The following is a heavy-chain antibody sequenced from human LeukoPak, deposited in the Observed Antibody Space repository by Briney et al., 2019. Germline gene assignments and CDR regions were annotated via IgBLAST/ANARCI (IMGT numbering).Heavy chain of an antibody. CDR1: GYTFTGYY. V-gene: IGHV1-2*02. CDR2: INPNSGGT. Sequence: ASVKVSCKASGYTFTGYYMHWVRQAPGQGLEWMGWINPNSGGTNYAQKFQGRVTMTRGTSISTAYMELSRLRSDDTAVYYCARDLPVPMVYATRPTDDYWGQGTLVTVSS. D-gene: IGHD2-8*01. J-gene: IGHJ4*02. CDR3: ARDLPVPMVYATRPTDDY.